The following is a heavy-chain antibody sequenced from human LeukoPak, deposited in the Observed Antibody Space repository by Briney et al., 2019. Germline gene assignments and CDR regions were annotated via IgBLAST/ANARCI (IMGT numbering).Heavy chain of an antibody. J-gene: IGHJ4*02. Sequence: SETLSLTCTVSGGSISSYYWSWIRQPPGKGLEWIGYIYYSGNTNYNPSLKSRVTMSVDTSKNQFSLKLSSVTAADTAVYYCAREVMWELAFDYWGQGTLVTVSS. V-gene: IGHV4-59*12. CDR3: AREVMWELAFDY. CDR1: GGSISSYY. CDR2: IYYSGNT. D-gene: IGHD1-26*01.